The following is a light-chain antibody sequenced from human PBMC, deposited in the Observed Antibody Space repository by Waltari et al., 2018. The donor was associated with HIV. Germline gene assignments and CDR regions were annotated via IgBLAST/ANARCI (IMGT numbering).Light chain of an antibody. Sequence: SYDLTQTPSMSVPPGQPARITCSGDKLGEKYVCWPQQRTRQSPWMLIYQDGERPSGVPERFSGSNSGNTATLTISGTQAMDEADYYCQAWDNNGAVFGGGTKLTVL. V-gene: IGLV3-1*01. CDR3: QAWDNNGAV. CDR2: QDG. CDR1: KLGEKY. J-gene: IGLJ2*01.